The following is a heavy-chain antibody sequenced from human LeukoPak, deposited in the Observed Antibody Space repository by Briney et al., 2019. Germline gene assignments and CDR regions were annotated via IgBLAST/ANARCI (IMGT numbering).Heavy chain of an antibody. V-gene: IGHV3-73*01. J-gene: IGHJ6*03. Sequence: PGGSLRLSCAASGFTFSGSAMHWVRQASGKGLEWVGRIRSKANSYATAYAASVKGRFTISRDDSKNTAYLQMNSLKTEDTAVYYCTRQPYDSSGYYPTYYYMDVWGKGTTVTVSS. D-gene: IGHD3-22*01. CDR2: IRSKANSYAT. CDR3: TRQPYDSSGYYPTYYYMDV. CDR1: GFTFSGSA.